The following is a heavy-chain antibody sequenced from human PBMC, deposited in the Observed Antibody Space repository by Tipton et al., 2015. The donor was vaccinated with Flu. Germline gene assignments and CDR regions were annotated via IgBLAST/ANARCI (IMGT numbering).Heavy chain of an antibody. CDR2: ISHSGST. CDR3: ARSTYYYGSGTSDY. Sequence: VKPSETLSLICAVSGYFISSGYYWGWIRQPPGKGLEWIGSISHSGSTYYNPSLKSRVTISVDTSKNQFSLKLSSVTAADTAVYYCARSTYYYGSGTSDYWGQATLVTVSS. V-gene: IGHV4-38-2*01. CDR1: GYFISSGYY. D-gene: IGHD3-10*01. J-gene: IGHJ4*02.